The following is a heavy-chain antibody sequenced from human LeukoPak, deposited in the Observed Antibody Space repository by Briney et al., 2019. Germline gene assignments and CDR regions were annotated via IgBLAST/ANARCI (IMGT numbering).Heavy chain of an antibody. Sequence: PPQTLSPTRTVSGTCISSGGYTSNWIFPHTGTALTCIGSIYYSGSTYYNPSLKSRVTISVDTSKNQFSLKLSSVTAADTAVYYCARGEQYSRDDVSWFDPWGQGTLVTVSS. CDR1: GTCISSGGYT. D-gene: IGHD5-12*01. CDR3: ARGEQYSRDDVSWFDP. CDR2: IYYSGST. J-gene: IGHJ5*02. V-gene: IGHV4-31*02.